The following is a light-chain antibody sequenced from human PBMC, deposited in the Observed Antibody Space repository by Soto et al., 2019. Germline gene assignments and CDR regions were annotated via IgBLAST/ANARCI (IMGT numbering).Light chain of an antibody. CDR3: RQYGSSPPIT. V-gene: IGKV3-20*01. CDR1: QSVSSSY. CDR2: CAS. J-gene: IGKJ3*01. Sequence: EIVLTQSPGTLSLSPGERATLSCRDSQSVSSSYLAWYQQKPGQAPSLLIYCASSSATGIPDRFSDSGSGTAFTLTISRLEPDDFAVYYCRQYGSSPPITFGRGTKVDIK.